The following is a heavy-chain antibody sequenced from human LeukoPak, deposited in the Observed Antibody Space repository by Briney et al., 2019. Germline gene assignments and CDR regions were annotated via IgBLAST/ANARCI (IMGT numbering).Heavy chain of an antibody. CDR2: INPNSGGT. CDR3: ARDGSGGYYRNWFDP. CDR1: GYTFTGYY. Sequence: ASVKVSCKASGYTFTGYYMHWVRQAPGQGFECMGWINPNSGGTNYAQKFQGRVTMTRDTSISTAYMELSRLRSDDTAVYYCARDGSGGYYRNWFDPWGQGTLVTVSS. V-gene: IGHV1-2*02. D-gene: IGHD3-3*01. J-gene: IGHJ5*02.